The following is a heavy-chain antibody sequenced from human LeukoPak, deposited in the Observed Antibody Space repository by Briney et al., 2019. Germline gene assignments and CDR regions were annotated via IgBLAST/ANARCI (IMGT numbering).Heavy chain of an antibody. V-gene: IGHV3-66*01. CDR2: IYSDGRT. CDR1: GITVSSIY. D-gene: IGHD4-17*01. CDR3: ETRVVDGDYGTLDY. J-gene: IGHJ4*02. Sequence: GGSLRLSCAASGITVSSIYITWVRQVPGKGLEWVSLIYSDGRTNYADSVKGRFTISRDNSKNTLYLQMNSLRAEDTAVYYCETRVVDGDYGTLDYWGQGTLVTVSS.